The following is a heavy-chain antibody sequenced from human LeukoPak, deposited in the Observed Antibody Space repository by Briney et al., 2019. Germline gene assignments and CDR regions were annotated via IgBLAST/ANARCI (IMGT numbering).Heavy chain of an antibody. CDR1: GFIFSNYG. Sequence: GGSLRLSCAASGFIFSNYGMHWVRQDPGKGPEWVAFIRYDGSDKYYVDSVKDRFTISRDNSKNTVYLQMNSLRTEDTAVYHCAKDPVGATVSADYWGQGTLVTVSS. CDR2: IRYDGSDK. D-gene: IGHD1-26*01. V-gene: IGHV3-30*02. CDR3: AKDPVGATVSADY. J-gene: IGHJ4*02.